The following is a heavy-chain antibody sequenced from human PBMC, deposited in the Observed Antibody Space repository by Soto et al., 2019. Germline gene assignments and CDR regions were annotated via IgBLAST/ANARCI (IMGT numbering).Heavy chain of an antibody. CDR2: ISSSSSTI. V-gene: IGHV3-48*01. CDR3: ASFRDY. Sequence: EVQLVESGGGLVQHGGSLRLSCAVSGSTFSTLGMNWVRQAPGKGLEWVSYISSSSSTIYYADSVKGRFTISRDNAKNSLYLQMNSLRVEDTAVYYCASFRDYWGQGTLVTVSS. J-gene: IGHJ4*02. CDR1: GSTFSTLG.